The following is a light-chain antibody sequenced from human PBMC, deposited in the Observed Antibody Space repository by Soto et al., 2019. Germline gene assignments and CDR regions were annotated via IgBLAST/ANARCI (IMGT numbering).Light chain of an antibody. Sequence: DILMTQSTDSLAVSLGERATINCKSSQNGLYSSNNKNYLAWYQQKPGQPPKLLIYWASTRESGVPDRFSGSGSGTDFTLTISSLQAEDVAVYYCQQYYSTPLAFGQGTKVDIK. CDR3: QQYYSTPLA. J-gene: IGKJ1*01. V-gene: IGKV4-1*01. CDR1: QNGLYSSNNKNY. CDR2: WAS.